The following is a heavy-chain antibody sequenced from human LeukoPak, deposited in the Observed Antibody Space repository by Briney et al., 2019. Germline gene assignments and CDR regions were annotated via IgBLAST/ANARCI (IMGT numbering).Heavy chain of an antibody. V-gene: IGHV4-59*01. CDR2: IFYSGTT. D-gene: IGHD2-15*01. CDR3: ARDTPWGGPNLPDAFDI. CDR1: GGSIISYH. J-gene: IGHJ3*02. Sequence: SETLSLTCTVSGGSIISYHWSWIRQPPGKGLEWIGHIFYSGTTNYNPSLQSRVTISVDTSNNQFFLKLSSVTAADTAVYYCARDTPWGGPNLPDAFDIWGHGTMVTVSS.